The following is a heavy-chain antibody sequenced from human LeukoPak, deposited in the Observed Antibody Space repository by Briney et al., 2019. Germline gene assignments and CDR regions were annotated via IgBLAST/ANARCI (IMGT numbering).Heavy chain of an antibody. CDR3: ARDRITDFWSGYYTNYFDY. J-gene: IGHJ4*02. CDR1: GFTFSSYS. CDR2: ISSSSSTI. V-gene: IGHV3-48*04. D-gene: IGHD3-3*01. Sequence: PGGSLRLSCAASGFTFSSYSMNWVRQAPGKGLEWVSYISSSSSTIYYADSVKGRFTISRDNAKNSLFLQMNSLRAEDTAVYYCARDRITDFWSGYYTNYFDYWGQGTLVTVSS.